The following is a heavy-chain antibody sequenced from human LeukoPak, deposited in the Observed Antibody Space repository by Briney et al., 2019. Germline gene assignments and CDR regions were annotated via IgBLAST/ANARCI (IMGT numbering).Heavy chain of an antibody. CDR1: GYTFTSYG. Sequence: ASVKVSCKASGYTFTSYGISWVRQAPGQGLEWMGWISAYNGNTNYAQKLQGRVTMTTDTSTSTAYMELRSLRSDDTAVYYCARDPAIFGVVMMNLECYFDYWGQGTLVTVSS. V-gene: IGHV1-18*01. J-gene: IGHJ4*02. D-gene: IGHD3-3*01. CDR2: ISAYNGNT. CDR3: ARDPAIFGVVMMNLECYFDY.